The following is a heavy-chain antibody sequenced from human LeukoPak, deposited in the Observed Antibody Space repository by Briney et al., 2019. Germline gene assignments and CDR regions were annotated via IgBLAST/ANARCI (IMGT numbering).Heavy chain of an antibody. CDR2: INSDGSST. D-gene: IGHD2-2*02. CDR1: GFTFSSYW. CDR3: AREMMLVVPAAISYYYMDV. V-gene: IGHV3-74*01. Sequence: GGSLRLSCAASGFTFSSYWMHWVRQAPGKGPVWVSRINSDGSSTSYADSVKGRFTISRDNAENTLYLQMNSLRVEDTAVYYCAREMMLVVPAAISYYYMDVWGKGTTVTVSS. J-gene: IGHJ6*03.